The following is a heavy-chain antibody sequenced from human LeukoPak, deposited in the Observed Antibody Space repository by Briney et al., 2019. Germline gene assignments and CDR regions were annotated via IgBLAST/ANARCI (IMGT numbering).Heavy chain of an antibody. D-gene: IGHD4-23*01. Sequence: SQTLSLTCTVSGGSISSGDYYWSWIRQPPGKGLEWIGYIYYSGSTYYNPSLKSRVTILVDTSKNQFSLKLSSVTAADTAVYYCARGVGLATVVTPSLDWGQGTLVTVSS. CDR3: ARGVGLATVVTPSLD. CDR1: GGSISSGDYY. V-gene: IGHV4-30-4*01. CDR2: IYYSGST. J-gene: IGHJ4*02.